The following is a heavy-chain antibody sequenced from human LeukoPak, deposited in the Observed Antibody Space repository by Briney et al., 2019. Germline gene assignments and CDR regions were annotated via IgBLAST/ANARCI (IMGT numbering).Heavy chain of an antibody. J-gene: IGHJ4*02. CDR1: GFTFSNAW. CDR2: ISGSGGST. Sequence: GGSLRLSCAASGFTFSNAWMSWVRQAPGKGLEWVSAISGSGGSTYYADSVKGRFTISRDNSKNTLYLQMNSLRAEDTAVYYCAKVPRVTIFGVVITGPYYFDYWGQGTLVTVSS. CDR3: AKVPRVTIFGVVITGPYYFDY. D-gene: IGHD3-3*01. V-gene: IGHV3-23*01.